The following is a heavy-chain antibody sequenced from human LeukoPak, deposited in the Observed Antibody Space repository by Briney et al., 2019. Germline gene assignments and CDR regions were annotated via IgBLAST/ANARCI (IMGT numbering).Heavy chain of an antibody. D-gene: IGHD5-12*01. V-gene: IGHV1-2*02. J-gene: IGHJ3*01. CDR1: GYSFTGHF. CDR3: AREGYSAYDLGTFDV. Sequence: ASVKVSCKASGYSFTGHFMHWVRQAPGQGLEWMAWINPNSGASNCAQKFQGRVSMTRDTSITTVYLEVGGLTSDDIAIYYCAREGYSAYDLGTFDVWGQGTLVTVSS. CDR2: INPNSGAS.